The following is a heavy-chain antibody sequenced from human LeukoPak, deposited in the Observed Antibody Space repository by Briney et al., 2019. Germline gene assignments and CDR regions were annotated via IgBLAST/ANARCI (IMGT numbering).Heavy chain of an antibody. Sequence: ASVKVSCKASGYTFTSYDIGWVRQATGQGLEWMGWMRPSSGNTGYGQTFQGRVTMTRDTSISTAYMELSSLRSEDTAMYYCVTNKDGFTIWGQGTMVTVSS. V-gene: IGHV1-8*01. D-gene: IGHD1/OR15-1a*01. CDR2: MRPSSGNT. CDR1: GYTFTSYD. CDR3: VTNKDGFTI. J-gene: IGHJ3*02.